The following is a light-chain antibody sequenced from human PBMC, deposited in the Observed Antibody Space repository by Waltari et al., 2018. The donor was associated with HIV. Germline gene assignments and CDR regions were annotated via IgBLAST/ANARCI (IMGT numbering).Light chain of an antibody. Sequence: DVVMTQSPDSLAVSLGERATINCKSGQSVLKGSNNKNYLAWYQQKPGHPPKVLIYWASARESGVPDRFSASGSGTDFTLTISNLQAEDVAVYYCQQYYSTPLTFGGGTKVEIK. CDR3: QQYYSTPLT. CDR1: QSVLKGSNNKNY. V-gene: IGKV4-1*01. J-gene: IGKJ4*01. CDR2: WAS.